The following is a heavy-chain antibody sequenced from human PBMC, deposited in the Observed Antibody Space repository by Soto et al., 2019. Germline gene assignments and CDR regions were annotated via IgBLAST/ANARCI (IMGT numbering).Heavy chain of an antibody. J-gene: IGHJ6*02. V-gene: IGHV3-48*02. CDR1: GFTFSSYS. Sequence: PGGSLRLSCAASGFTFSSYSMNWVRQAPGKGLEWVSYISSSSSTIYYADSVKGRFTISRDNAKNSLYLQMNSLRDEDTAVYYCAREDITIFGVVINPTYGMDVWGQGTTVTVSS. CDR3: AREDITIFGVVINPTYGMDV. D-gene: IGHD3-3*01. CDR2: ISSSSSTI.